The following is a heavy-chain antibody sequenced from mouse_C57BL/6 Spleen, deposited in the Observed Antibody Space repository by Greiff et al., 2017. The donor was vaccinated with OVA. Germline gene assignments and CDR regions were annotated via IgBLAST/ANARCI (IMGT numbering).Heavy chain of an antibody. CDR2: ISSGSSTI. D-gene: IGHD2-3*01. J-gene: IGHJ4*01. CDR1: GFTFSDYG. V-gene: IGHV5-17*01. Sequence: EVKVEESGGGLVKPGGSLKLSCAASGFTFSDYGMHWVRQAPEKGLEWVAYISSGSSTIYYADTVKGRFTISRDNAKNTLFLQMTSLRSEDTAMYYCARGYDGYLYYAMDYWGQGTSVTVSS. CDR3: ARGYDGYLYYAMDY.